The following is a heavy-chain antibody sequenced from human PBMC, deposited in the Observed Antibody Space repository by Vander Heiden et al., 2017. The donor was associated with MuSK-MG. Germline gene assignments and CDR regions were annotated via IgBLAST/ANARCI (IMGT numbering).Heavy chain of an antibody. D-gene: IGHD3-10*01. CDR2: IYHSGST. CDR3: ARDQGRGLTPFDY. J-gene: IGHJ4*02. CDR1: GYSIRSGYY. V-gene: IGHV4-38-2*02. Sequence: QVQLQESGPGLVKPSEPLSLTCTVSGYSIRSGYYWGWIRQPPGKGLEWIGSIYHSGSTYYNPSLKSRVTIAVDTSKNQFSLKLSSVTAADTAVYYCARDQGRGLTPFDYWGQGTLGTVAS.